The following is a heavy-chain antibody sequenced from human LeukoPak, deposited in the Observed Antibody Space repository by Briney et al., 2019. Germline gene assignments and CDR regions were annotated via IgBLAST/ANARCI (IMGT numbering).Heavy chain of an antibody. Sequence: GGSLGLSCAASGFTFSSYAMHWVRQAPGKGLEWVAVISYDGSNKYYADSVKGRFTISRDNSKNTLYLQMNSLRAEDTAVYYCARSIAVAGTGLDYWGQGTLVTVSS. CDR3: ARSIAVAGTGLDY. J-gene: IGHJ4*02. D-gene: IGHD6-19*01. CDR2: ISYDGSNK. CDR1: GFTFSSYA. V-gene: IGHV3-30*04.